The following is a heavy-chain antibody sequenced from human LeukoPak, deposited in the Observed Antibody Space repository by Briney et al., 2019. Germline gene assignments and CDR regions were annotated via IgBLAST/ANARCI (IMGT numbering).Heavy chain of an antibody. V-gene: IGHV3-30*04. CDR1: GFTFSSYA. J-gene: IGHJ4*02. CDR2: ISYDGSNK. CDR3: ARERGGSYPFDY. D-gene: IGHD1-26*01. Sequence: GGSLRLSCAASGFTFSSYAMHWVRQAPGKGLEWVAVISYDGSNKYYADSVKGRFTISRDNSKNTLYLQMNSLRAEDTAVYYCARERGGSYPFDYWGQGTLVTVSS.